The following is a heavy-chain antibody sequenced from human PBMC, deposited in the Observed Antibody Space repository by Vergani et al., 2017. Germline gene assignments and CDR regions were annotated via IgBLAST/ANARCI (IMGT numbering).Heavy chain of an antibody. J-gene: IGHJ6*02. CDR1: GFTFGDYA. V-gene: IGHV3-49*04. D-gene: IGHD6-19*01. CDR2: IRSKAYGGTT. Sequence: EVQLVESGGGLVQPGRSLRLSCTASGFTFGDYAMSWVRQAPGKGLEWVGFIRSKAYGGTTEYAASVKGRFTISRDDSKSIAYLQMNSLKTEDTAVYYCARDSSPKPRYYYYYGMDVWGQGTTVTVSS. CDR3: ARDSSPKPRYYYYYGMDV.